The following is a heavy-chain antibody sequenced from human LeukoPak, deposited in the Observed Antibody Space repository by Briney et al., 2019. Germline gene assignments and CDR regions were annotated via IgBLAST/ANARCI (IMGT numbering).Heavy chain of an antibody. CDR1: GGSISSSSYY. Sequence: KPSETLSLTCTVSGGSISSSSYYWGWIRQPPGKGLEWIGSIYYSGSTYYNPSLKSRVTISVDTSKNQFSLKLSSVTAADTAVYYCARTLRDCSSTSCYAGILDYWGQGTLVTVSS. V-gene: IGHV4-39*01. D-gene: IGHD2-2*01. J-gene: IGHJ4*02. CDR3: ARTLRDCSSTSCYAGILDY. CDR2: IYYSGST.